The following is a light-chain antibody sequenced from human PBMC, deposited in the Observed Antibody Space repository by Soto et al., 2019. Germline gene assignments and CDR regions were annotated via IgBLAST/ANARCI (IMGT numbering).Light chain of an antibody. CDR2: DVS. CDR3: SSYGSTLFV. Sequence: QSVLTQPASVSESPGQSITISCTGTSSDVGAYNSVSWYQQYPGKAPKLMIYDVSNRPSGVSDRFSGSKSGNTASLTISGLQAEDEADYYCSSYGSTLFVFGTGTKVTVL. J-gene: IGLJ1*01. CDR1: SSDVGAYNS. V-gene: IGLV2-14*01.